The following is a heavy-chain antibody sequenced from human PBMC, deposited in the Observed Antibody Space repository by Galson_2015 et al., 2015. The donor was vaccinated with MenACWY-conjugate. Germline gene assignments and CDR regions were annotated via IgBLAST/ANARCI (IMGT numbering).Heavy chain of an antibody. V-gene: IGHV3-21*01. J-gene: IGHJ4*02. D-gene: IGHD3-22*01. CDR1: GFTSSSYS. CDR3: ARALGSNYYDSSGL. CDR2: ISSSSSYI. Sequence: SLRLSCAASGFTSSSYSMNWVRQAPGKGLEWVSSISSSSSYIYYADSVKGRFTISRDNAKNSLYLQMNSLRAEDTAVYYCARALGSNYYDSSGLWGQGTLVTVSS.